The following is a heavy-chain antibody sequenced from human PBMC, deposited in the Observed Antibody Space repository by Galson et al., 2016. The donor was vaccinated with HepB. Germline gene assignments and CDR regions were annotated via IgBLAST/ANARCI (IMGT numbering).Heavy chain of an antibody. Sequence: SLRLSCADSGVTFSDYYMTWIRQAPGQGLEWVSFIDNGGNTFYADSVKGRFTISRDSSKSTVFLQMNSLRAEDTAVYYCLRSGYWGQGTLVTVSS. D-gene: IGHD2-8*02. CDR1: GVTFSDYY. V-gene: IGHV3-66*01. J-gene: IGHJ4*02. CDR3: LRSGY. CDR2: IDNGGNT.